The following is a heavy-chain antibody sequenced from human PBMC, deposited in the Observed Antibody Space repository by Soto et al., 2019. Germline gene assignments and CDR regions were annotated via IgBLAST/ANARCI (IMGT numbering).Heavy chain of an antibody. CDR1: GFNCEEYA. V-gene: IGHV3-23*01. CDR3: AKENGYSSSWFEFDY. CDR2: ISWNGDST. J-gene: IGHJ4*02. Sequence: PGGSLRLSCQASGFNCEEYAMHWVRQAPGKGLEWVSSISWNGDSTDYADSVKGRFTISRDNSKNTLYLQMNSLRAEDTAVYYCAKENGYSSSWFEFDYWGQGTLVTVSS. D-gene: IGHD6-13*01.